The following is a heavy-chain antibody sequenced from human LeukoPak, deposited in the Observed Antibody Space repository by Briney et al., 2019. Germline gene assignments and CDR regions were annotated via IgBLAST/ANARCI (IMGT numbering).Heavy chain of an antibody. CDR2: ISAYNGNT. D-gene: IGHD6-19*01. J-gene: IGHJ4*02. CDR1: GYTFTSYG. Sequence: ASVKVSCKASGYTFTSYGISWVRQAPGKGLEWMGWISAYNGNTNYAQTLQGRVTMTTDTSTSTAYMELRSLRSDDTAVYYCARNLYSSGWWYFDYWGQGTLVTVSS. V-gene: IGHV1-18*01. CDR3: ARNLYSSGWWYFDY.